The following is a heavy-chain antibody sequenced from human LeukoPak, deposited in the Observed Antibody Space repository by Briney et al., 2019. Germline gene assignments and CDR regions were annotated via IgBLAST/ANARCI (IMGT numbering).Heavy chain of an antibody. D-gene: IGHD6-19*01. Sequence: GSLRLSCAASGFTVSSSFMSWVRQVPGKGLEWIGSFYYSGSTYYNPSLKSRVTISVDTSKNQLSLRLSSVTAADTAVYYCARLAVAGTGYWGQGTLVTVSS. J-gene: IGHJ4*02. CDR3: ARLAVAGTGY. V-gene: IGHV4-39*01. CDR2: FYYSGST. CDR1: GFTVSSSF.